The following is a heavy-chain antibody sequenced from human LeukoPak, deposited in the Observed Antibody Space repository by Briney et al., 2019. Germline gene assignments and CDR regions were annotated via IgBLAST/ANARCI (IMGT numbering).Heavy chain of an antibody. J-gene: IGHJ4*02. CDR3: AKLTLLGYCSGGSCYDRRVFDY. CDR1: GFTFSSYG. Sequence: GGSLRLSCAASGFTFSSYGMHWVRQAPGKGLEWVAVISYDVGKKYYADSVKGRFTISRDNSKNTLYLQMNSLRAEDTAVYYCAKLTLLGYCSGGSCYDRRVFDYWGQGTLVTVSS. CDR2: ISYDVGKK. D-gene: IGHD2-15*01. V-gene: IGHV3-30*18.